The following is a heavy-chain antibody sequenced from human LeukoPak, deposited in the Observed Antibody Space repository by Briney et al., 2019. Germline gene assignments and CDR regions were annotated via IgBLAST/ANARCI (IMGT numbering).Heavy chain of an antibody. V-gene: IGHV4-59*08. CDR3: ARKLGIAAAGTAYFDY. J-gene: IGHJ4*01. Sequence: SETLSLTCTVSGGSISSYYWSWIRQPPGKGLEWIGYIYYSGSTNYNPSLKSRVTISVDTSKNQFSLKLSSVTAADTAVYYCARKLGIAAAGTAYFDYWGHGTLVTVSS. D-gene: IGHD6-13*01. CDR1: GGSISSYY. CDR2: IYYSGST.